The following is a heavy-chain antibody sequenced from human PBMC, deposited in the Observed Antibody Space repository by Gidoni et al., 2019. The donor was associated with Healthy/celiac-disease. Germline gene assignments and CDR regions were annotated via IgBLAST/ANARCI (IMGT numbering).Heavy chain of an antibody. CDR2: IWYDGSNK. CDR1: GLTFSSYG. J-gene: IGHJ4*02. CDR3: ARDFDY. V-gene: IGHV3-33*01. Sequence: QVQLVEFGGGVVQPGGSLRLSCAELGLTFSSYGMHWVRQAPGKGMEWVAVIWYDGSNKYYADSVKGRFTISRDNSKNTLYLQMNSLRAEDTAVYYCARDFDYWGQGTLVTVSS.